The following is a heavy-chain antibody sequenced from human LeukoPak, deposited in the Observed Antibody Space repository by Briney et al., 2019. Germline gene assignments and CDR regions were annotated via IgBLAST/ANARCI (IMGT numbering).Heavy chain of an antibody. CDR2: IKAGNGDT. CDR1: GYIFTKYV. CDR3: ARDDCGDTCYPGGY. D-gene: IGHD2-21*01. J-gene: IGHJ4*02. Sequence: ASVKVSCKAPGYIFTKYVVHWVRQAPGQRPEWMGWIKAGNGDTKYSQNFQGRLTITRDTSASTVYMELSSLTSEDTALYYCARDDCGDTCYPGGYWGQGTLVTVSS. V-gene: IGHV1-3*01.